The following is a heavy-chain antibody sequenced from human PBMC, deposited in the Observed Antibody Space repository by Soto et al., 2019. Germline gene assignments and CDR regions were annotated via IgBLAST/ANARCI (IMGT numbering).Heavy chain of an antibody. D-gene: IGHD6-13*01. CDR3: ARDSSSWSYFDY. CDR1: GGSISSGGYY. J-gene: IGHJ4*02. V-gene: IGHV4-31*03. CDR2: IYYSGST. Sequence: QVQLQESGPGLVKPSQTLSLTCTVSGGSISSGGYYWSCIRQQPGKGLEWIGYIYYSGSTYYNPSLKSRVTLSVDTSKNQFSLKLSSVTAADTAVYYCARDSSSWSYFDYWGQGTLVTVSS.